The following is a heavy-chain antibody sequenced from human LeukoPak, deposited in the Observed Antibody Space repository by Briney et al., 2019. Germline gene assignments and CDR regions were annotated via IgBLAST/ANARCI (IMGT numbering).Heavy chain of an antibody. CDR1: GGXFSGYY. CDR2: IYTSGTT. J-gene: IGHJ2*01. V-gene: IGHV4-59*10. CDR3: ARNWYFDL. Sequence: SETLSLTCAVYGGXFSGYYWSWIRQPPGKGLEWIGRIYTSGTTNYNPSLKSRVTMSVDTSKSQFSLRLSSVTAADTAVYYCARNWYFDLWGRGTLVTVSS.